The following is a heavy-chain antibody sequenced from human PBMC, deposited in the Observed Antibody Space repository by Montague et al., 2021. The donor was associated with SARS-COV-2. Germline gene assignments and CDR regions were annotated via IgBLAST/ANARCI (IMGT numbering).Heavy chain of an antibody. Sequence: SLRLSCAASGFTFSSYEMNWVRQAPGKGLEWVSYISSSGSSIYYADSVKGRFTISRDNAKNSLYLQMNSLRAEDTAVYYCAREGYYDSSGYPLPYWGQGTLVTVSS. CDR3: AREGYYDSSGYPLPY. CDR1: GFTFSSYE. J-gene: IGHJ4*02. CDR2: ISSSGSSI. V-gene: IGHV3-48*03. D-gene: IGHD3-22*01.